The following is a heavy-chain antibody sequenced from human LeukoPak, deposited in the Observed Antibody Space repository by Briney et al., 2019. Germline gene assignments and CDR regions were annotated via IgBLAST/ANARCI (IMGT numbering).Heavy chain of an antibody. CDR3: ATVVRSWYFSWFDP. D-gene: IGHD6-13*01. J-gene: IGHJ5*02. V-gene: IGHV1-24*01. Sequence: ASVKVSCKVSGYTLTELSMHLVRQAPGKGLEWVGGVSPEDGETIYAQKFQGTVTMTEDTPTDTAYMELSSLSSEDTAAYYCATVVRSWYFSWFDPWGQGTLVTVSS. CDR1: GYTLTELS. CDR2: VSPEDGET.